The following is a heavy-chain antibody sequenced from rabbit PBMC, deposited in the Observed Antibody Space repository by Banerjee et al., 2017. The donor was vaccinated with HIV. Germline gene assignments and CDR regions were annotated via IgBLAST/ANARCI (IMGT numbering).Heavy chain of an antibody. Sequence: QQQLEESGGGLVKPGGTLTLTCKAPGIDFSRYYYMCWVRQAPGKGLEWIACINTSSGSTVYATWAKGRFTISKTSSTTVTLQMTSLTAADTATYFCARDLGGVIGWNFNLWGQGTLVTVS. CDR2: INTSSGST. J-gene: IGHJ4*01. CDR3: ARDLGGVIGWNFNL. D-gene: IGHD1-1*01. CDR1: GIDFSRYYY. V-gene: IGHV1S45*01.